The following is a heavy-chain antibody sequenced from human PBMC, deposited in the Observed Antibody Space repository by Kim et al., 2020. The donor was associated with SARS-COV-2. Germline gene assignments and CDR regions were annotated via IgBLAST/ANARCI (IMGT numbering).Heavy chain of an antibody. CDR1: GGSISSYY. CDR2: IYYSGST. J-gene: IGHJ5*02. CDR3: ARPARGGWFDP. V-gene: IGHV4-59*08. D-gene: IGHD6-6*01. Sequence: SETLSLTCTVSGGSISSYYWSWIRQPPGKGLEWIGYIYYSGSTNYNPSLKSRVTISVDTSKNQFSLKLSSVTAADTAVYYCARPARGGWFDPWGQGTLVTVSS.